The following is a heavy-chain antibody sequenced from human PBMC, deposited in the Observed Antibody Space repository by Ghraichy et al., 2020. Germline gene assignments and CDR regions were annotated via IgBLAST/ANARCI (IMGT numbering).Heavy chain of an antibody. CDR1: GYTFTSYY. V-gene: IGHV1-46*01. Sequence: ASVKVSCKASGYTFTSYYMHWVRQAPGQGLEWMGIINPSGGSTSYAQKFQGRVTMTRDTSTSTVYMELSSLRSEDTAVYYCAREAARSGDSSGYYDGLAEYFQHWGQGTLVTVSS. CDR2: INPSGGST. D-gene: IGHD3-22*01. J-gene: IGHJ1*01. CDR3: AREAARSGDSSGYYDGLAEYFQH.